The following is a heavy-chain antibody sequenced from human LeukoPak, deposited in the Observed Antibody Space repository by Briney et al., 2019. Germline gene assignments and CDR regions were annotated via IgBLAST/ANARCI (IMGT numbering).Heavy chain of an antibody. CDR3: AREMAYYYDSSGRHDAFDI. V-gene: IGHV4-38-2*02. CDR2: IYHIGST. J-gene: IGHJ3*02. D-gene: IGHD3-22*01. CDR1: GYSISCGYY. Sequence: SETLSLTCTVSGYSISCGYYWGWIRQPPGKGLEWIGSIYHIGSTYYNPSLKSRVTISVDTSKNQFSLKLSSVTAADTAVYYCAREMAYYYDSSGRHDAFDIWGQGTMVTVSS.